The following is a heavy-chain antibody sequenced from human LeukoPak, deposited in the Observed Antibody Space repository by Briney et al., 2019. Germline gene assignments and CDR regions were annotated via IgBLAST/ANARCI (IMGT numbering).Heavy chain of an antibody. D-gene: IGHD3-22*01. V-gene: IGHV4-31*03. J-gene: IGHJ4*02. CDR3: ARDSGYYDSSAAGGFDL. Sequence: SQTLSLTCTVSGDSISNGAYYWGWVRQHPRKGLEWIGYIFYRGTTYYNPSLKSRVTISVDTSKNQFSLRLNPLTVADTAVYYCARDSGYYDSSAAGGFDLWGQGTHVTVSS. CDR2: IFYRGTT. CDR1: GDSISNGAYY.